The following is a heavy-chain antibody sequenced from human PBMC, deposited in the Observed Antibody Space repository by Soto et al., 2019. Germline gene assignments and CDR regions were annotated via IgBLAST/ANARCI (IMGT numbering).Heavy chain of an antibody. CDR3: AKWSYLDY. CDR1: GFSFASFA. V-gene: IGHV3-23*04. CDR2: ISGSAGKT. J-gene: IGHJ4*02. Sequence: DVRLAESGGGLVQPGVSLRLSRTTSGFSFASFAMTWVLQAPGKGLEWVATISGSAGKTYYADSVKGRFSISRDTSRNTLYLQMNSLRADDTAIYYCAKWSYLDYWGQGTRVTVSS. D-gene: IGHD3-3*01.